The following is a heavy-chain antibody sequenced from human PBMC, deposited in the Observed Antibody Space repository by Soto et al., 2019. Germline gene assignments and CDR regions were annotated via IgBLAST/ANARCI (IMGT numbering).Heavy chain of an antibody. Sequence: QVVQSGAEVRKPGASVKVSCKASGYSFTTYYIHWFRQAPGQGLEWMAIINPNGGTTNYAQKVQGRVTVNRDMSASTVYMELSSLRSDDTAVYYCAAFCSGGGCPPGPWNWGRGTIVTVSS. J-gene: IGHJ3*01. CDR1: GYSFTTYY. D-gene: IGHD2-15*01. CDR2: INPNGGTT. V-gene: IGHV1-46*03. CDR3: AAFCSGGGCPPGPWN.